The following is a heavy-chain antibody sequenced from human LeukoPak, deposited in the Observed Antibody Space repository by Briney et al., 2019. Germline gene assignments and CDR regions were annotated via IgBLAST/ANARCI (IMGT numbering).Heavy chain of an antibody. CDR3: ARGRVRKWELRGLAKYYFDY. CDR2: INHSGST. D-gene: IGHD1-26*01. V-gene: IGHV4-34*01. J-gene: IGHJ4*02. CDR1: GGSFSGYY. Sequence: SETLSLTCAVYGGSFSGYYWSWIRQPPGKGLEWIGEINHSGSTNYNPSLKSRVTISADTSKNQFSLKLSSVTAADTAVYYCARGRVRKWELRGLAKYYFDYWGQGTLVTVSS.